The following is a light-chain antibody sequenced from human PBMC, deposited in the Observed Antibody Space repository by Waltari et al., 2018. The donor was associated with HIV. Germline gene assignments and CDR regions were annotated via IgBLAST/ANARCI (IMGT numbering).Light chain of an antibody. CDR2: RAS. Sequence: DVQMSQSLSALSASVGDRVASTCRASQNINTWLAWYQQKPGKAPKLLIYRASTLESGVPSRFSASGSGTEFTPTINNLQPYDFATFLCQHYHTLPLTFSGGDQGGD. V-gene: IGKV1-5*03. J-gene: IGKJ4*01. CDR3: QHYHTLPLT. CDR1: QNINTW.